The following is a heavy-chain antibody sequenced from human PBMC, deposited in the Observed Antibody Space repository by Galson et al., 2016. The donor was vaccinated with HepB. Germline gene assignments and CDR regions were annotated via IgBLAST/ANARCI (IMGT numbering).Heavy chain of an antibody. CDR3: ARHGQDLVQDMDV. CDR2: IYPRDSDT. Sequence: QSGAEVKKPGEFLRISCKGSGYSFTNYWIGWVRQMPGKGLQWMGIIYPRDSDTRYSPSFQGQVTISADRSISTAYLQWSSLKAPDTGMYYRARHGQDLVQDMDVWGKGTTVTFPS. CDR1: GYSFTNYW. J-gene: IGHJ6*03. D-gene: IGHD2-8*01. V-gene: IGHV5-51*01.